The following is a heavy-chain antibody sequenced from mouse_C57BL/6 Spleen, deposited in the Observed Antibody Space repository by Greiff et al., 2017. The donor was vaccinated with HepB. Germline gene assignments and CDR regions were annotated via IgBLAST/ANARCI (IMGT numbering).Heavy chain of an antibody. V-gene: IGHV10-1*01. D-gene: IGHD3-3*01. CDR2: IRSKSNNYAT. CDR3: VRGGTVAMDY. CDR1: GFSFNTYA. J-gene: IGHJ4*01. Sequence: DVMLVESGGGLVQPKGSLKLSCAASGFSFNTYAMNWVRQAPGKGLEWVARIRSKSNNYATYYADSVKDRFTISRDDSESMLYLQMNNLKTEDTAMYYCVRGGTVAMDYWGQGTSVTVSS.